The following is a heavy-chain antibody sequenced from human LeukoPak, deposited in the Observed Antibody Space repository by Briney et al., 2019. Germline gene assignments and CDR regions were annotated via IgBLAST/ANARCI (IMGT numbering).Heavy chain of an antibody. CDR1: GSSISSYY. V-gene: IGHV4-59*01. D-gene: IGHD2-2*01. CDR2: IYYSGST. Sequence: PSETLSLTCTVSGSSISSYYWSWIRQPPGKGLEWIGYIYYSGSTNYNPSLKSRVTISVDTSKNQFSLKLSSVTAADTAVYYCAREVVPAAKRFYYYYYMDVWGKGTTVTVSS. J-gene: IGHJ6*03. CDR3: AREVVPAAKRFYYYYYMDV.